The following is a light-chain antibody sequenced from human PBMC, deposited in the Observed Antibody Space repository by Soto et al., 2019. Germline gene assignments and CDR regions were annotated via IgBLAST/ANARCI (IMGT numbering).Light chain of an antibody. Sequence: EIQVTQSPASLSAYVGDRGTSTCRASQSISSWLAWYQQKPGKAPKFLIYDASSLESGVPSRFSGSGSGTEFTLTISSLQPDDFATYHCQQYSSYPWTFGQGTKVDI. J-gene: IGKJ1*01. CDR2: DAS. CDR1: QSISSW. CDR3: QQYSSYPWT. V-gene: IGKV1-5*01.